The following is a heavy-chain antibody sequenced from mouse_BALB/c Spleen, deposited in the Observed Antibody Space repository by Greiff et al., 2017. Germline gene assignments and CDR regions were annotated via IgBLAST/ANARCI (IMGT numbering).Heavy chain of an antibody. D-gene: IGHD1-1*01. CDR3: ARGIYYYGSRGCYFDY. J-gene: IGHJ2*01. CDR2: INPYNDGT. V-gene: IGHV1-14*01. CDR1: GYTFTSYV. Sequence: VQLQQSGPELVKPGASVKMSCKASGYTFTSYVMHWVKQKPGQGLEWIGYINPYNDGTKYNEKFKGKATLTSDKSSSTAYMELSSLTSEDSAVYYCARGIYYYGSRGCYFDYWGQGTTLTVAS.